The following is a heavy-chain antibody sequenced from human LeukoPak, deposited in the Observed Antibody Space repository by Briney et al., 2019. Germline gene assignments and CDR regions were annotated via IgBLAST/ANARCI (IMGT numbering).Heavy chain of an antibody. Sequence: GASVKVSCKASGYTFTCYYMHWVRQAPGQGVEWMRCITPNSARTNYAQTFQGSVTMPSDTSISTAYMELSRLRSADTAVYYCARGYSYDKFDYWGQGTLVTVSS. CDR3: ARGYSYDKFDY. CDR2: ITPNSART. J-gene: IGHJ4*02. D-gene: IGHD5-18*01. CDR1: GYTFTCYY. V-gene: IGHV1-2*02.